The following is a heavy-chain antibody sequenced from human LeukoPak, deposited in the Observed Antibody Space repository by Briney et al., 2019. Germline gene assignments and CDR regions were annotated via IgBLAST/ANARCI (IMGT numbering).Heavy chain of an antibody. J-gene: IGHJ4*02. Sequence: PSETLSLTCTVSGGSISSYYWSWIRQPPGKGLEWIGYIHYSGSTDYNVSLKSRVTISIDTSKNQFSLKLSSVTAADTAMYYCARHLMVTADGSFDYWGRGTLVTVSS. CDR3: ARHLMVTADGSFDY. D-gene: IGHD6-13*01. CDR2: IHYSGST. CDR1: GGSISSYY. V-gene: IGHV4-59*08.